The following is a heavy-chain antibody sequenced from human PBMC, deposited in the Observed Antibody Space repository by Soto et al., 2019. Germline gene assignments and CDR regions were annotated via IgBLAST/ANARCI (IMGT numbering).Heavy chain of an antibody. J-gene: IGHJ5*02. Sequence: VQLVQSGAEVKKPGSSVKVSCKASGGTFSSYTISWVRQAPGQGLEWMGRIIPILGIANYAQKFQGRVTITADKSTSTAYMELSSLRSEDTAVYYCARGRYSSSHNWFDPWGQGTLVTVSS. V-gene: IGHV1-69*02. CDR3: ARGRYSSSHNWFDP. D-gene: IGHD6-13*01. CDR2: IIPILGIA. CDR1: GGTFSSYT.